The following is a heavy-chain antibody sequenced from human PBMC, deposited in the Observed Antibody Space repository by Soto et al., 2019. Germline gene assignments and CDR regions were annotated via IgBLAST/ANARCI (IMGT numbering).Heavy chain of an antibody. Sequence: LRLSCAASGFTFSSYGMHWVRQAPGKGLEWVAVISYDGSNKYYADSVKGRFTISRDNSKNTLYLQMNSLRAEDTAVYYCAKTYYYDSSGYWEQGQYYFDYWGQGTLVTVSS. CDR2: ISYDGSNK. CDR3: AKTYYYDSSGYWEQGQYYFDY. V-gene: IGHV3-30*18. J-gene: IGHJ4*02. CDR1: GFTFSSYG. D-gene: IGHD3-22*01.